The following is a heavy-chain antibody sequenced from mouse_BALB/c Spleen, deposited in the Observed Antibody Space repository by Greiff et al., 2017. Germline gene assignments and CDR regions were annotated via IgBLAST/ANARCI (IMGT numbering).Heavy chain of an antibody. CDR1: GYTFTSYW. CDR3: ASRSTMITTNAMDY. V-gene: IGHV1-74*01. D-gene: IGHD2-4*01. J-gene: IGHJ4*01. Sequence: QVQLLQPGAELVRPGASVKLSCKASGYTFTSYWMNWVKQRPEQGLEWIGRIDPYDSETHYNQKFKDKAILTVDKSSSTAYMQLSSLTSEDSAVYYCASRSTMITTNAMDYWGQGTSVTVSS. CDR2: IDPYDSET.